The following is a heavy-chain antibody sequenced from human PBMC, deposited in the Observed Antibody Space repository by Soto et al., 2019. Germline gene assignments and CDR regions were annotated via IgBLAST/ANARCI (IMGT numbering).Heavy chain of an antibody. D-gene: IGHD2-21*02. CDR3: VRDFLGVTASWVGFDI. Sequence: DVQLVESGGDLVQPGGSLRLSCAASGFTVSNSFMSWVRQAPGEGLERVSIIKNSAGTDYADSVRGRFIISTDNSKITGYLQMNSLRGEDTAVYYCVRDFLGVTASWVGFDIWGQGTKVTVSS. CDR1: GFTVSNSF. J-gene: IGHJ3*02. CDR2: IKNSAGT. V-gene: IGHV3-66*01.